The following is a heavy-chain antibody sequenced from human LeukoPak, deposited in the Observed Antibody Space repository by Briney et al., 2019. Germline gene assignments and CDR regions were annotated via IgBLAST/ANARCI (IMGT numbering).Heavy chain of an antibody. Sequence: GGSLRLSCAASGFTFSSYAMTWVRQAPGKGLACVSVISDGGTKFYVDSVRGRFTISRDRAKNMLYLQMNDVRAEDTAIYYCAGAPETGHWGQGTLVTVSS. CDR3: AGAPETGH. D-gene: IGHD5-24*01. J-gene: IGHJ4*02. CDR2: ISDGGTK. V-gene: IGHV3-23*01. CDR1: GFTFSSYA.